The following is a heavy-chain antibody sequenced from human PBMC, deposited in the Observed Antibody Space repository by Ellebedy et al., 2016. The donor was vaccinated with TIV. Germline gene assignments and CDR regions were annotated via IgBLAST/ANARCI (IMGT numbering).Heavy chain of an antibody. CDR1: GFTFSTYA. Sequence: GESLKISCAASGFTFSTYAMHWVRQAPGKGLEWVAVIWYDGSDKYYADSVKGRFTISRDNSKNTLYLQMNSLRAEDTAVYYCAGSPSTGYWGQGTLVTVSS. CDR2: IWYDGSDK. CDR3: AGSPSTGY. J-gene: IGHJ4*02. D-gene: IGHD4-17*01. V-gene: IGHV3-33*01.